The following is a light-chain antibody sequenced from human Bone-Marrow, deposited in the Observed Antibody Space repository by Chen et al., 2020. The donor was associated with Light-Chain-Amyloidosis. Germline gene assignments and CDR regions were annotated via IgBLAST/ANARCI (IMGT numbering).Light chain of an antibody. V-gene: IGLV3-21*02. J-gene: IGLJ3*02. CDR1: NIGSTS. Sequence: SYVLTQPSSLSVAPGQTATIACGGNNIGSTSVPWYQQPPGLAPLLVVYDDSDRPSGIPERLSGSNSGNTATLTISRVEAGDEADYYCQVWDRSSDRPVFGGGTKLTVL. CDR3: QVWDRSSDRPV. CDR2: DDS.